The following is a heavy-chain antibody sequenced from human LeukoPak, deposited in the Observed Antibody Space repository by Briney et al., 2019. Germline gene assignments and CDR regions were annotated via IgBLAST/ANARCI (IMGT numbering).Heavy chain of an antibody. CDR2: MNPNSGNT. CDR1: GYTFTSYD. CDR3: ARSIVATYWFDP. D-gene: IGHD5-12*01. Sequence: ASVKVSCKASGYTFTSYDINWVRQATGQGLEWMGWMNPNSGNTGYAQKFQDRVTMTRNTSISTAYMELSSLRSGDTAVYYCARSIVATYWFDPWGQGTLVTVSS. V-gene: IGHV1-8*01. J-gene: IGHJ5*02.